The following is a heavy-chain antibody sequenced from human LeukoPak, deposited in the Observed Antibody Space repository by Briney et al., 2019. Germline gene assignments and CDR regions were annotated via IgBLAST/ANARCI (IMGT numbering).Heavy chain of an antibody. D-gene: IGHD3-22*01. V-gene: IGHV3-21*04. Sequence: GGSLRLSCAASGFSFSSYSMNWVRQAPGKGLEWVSSISSSSSYIYYADSVKGRFTISRDNSKNTLYLQMNSLRAEDTAVYYCAKDSTYYYDSSAYSSYFDYWGQGTLVTVSS. J-gene: IGHJ4*02. CDR2: ISSSSSYI. CDR1: GFSFSSYS. CDR3: AKDSTYYYDSSAYSSYFDY.